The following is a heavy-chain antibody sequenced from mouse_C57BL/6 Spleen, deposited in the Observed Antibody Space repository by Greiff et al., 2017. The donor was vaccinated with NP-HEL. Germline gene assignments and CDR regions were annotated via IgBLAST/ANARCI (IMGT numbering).Heavy chain of an antibody. CDR3: ARGRPPMDY. CDR1: GYSITSDY. D-gene: IGHD2-12*01. CDR2: ISYSGST. V-gene: IGHV3-8*01. Sequence: EVKLLESGPGLAKPSQTLSLTCSVTGYSITSDYWNWIRKFPGNKLEYMGYISYSGSTYYNPSLTSRISISTDTSKNQYYLQLNSVTTDDTATYSCARGRPPMDYWGQGTSVTVSS. J-gene: IGHJ4*01.